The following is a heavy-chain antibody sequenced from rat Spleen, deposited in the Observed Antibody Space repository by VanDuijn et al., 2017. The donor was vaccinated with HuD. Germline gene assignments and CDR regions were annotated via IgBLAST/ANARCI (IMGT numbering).Heavy chain of an antibody. CDR1: GFTFSDYY. Sequence: EVQLVESDGGLVQPGRSLKLSCAASGFTFSDYYMAWVRQAPTKGLEWVATISYDGSSTYYRDSVKGRFTISRDNAKSTLYLQMDSLRSEDTATYYCATTTSYYWYFDFWGPGTMVTVSS. CDR2: ISYDGSST. V-gene: IGHV5-29*01. J-gene: IGHJ1*01. CDR3: ATTTSYYWYFDF. D-gene: IGHD1-10*01.